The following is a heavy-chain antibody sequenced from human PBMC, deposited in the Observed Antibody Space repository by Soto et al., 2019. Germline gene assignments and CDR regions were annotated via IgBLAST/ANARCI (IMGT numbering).Heavy chain of an antibody. D-gene: IGHD3-10*01. Sequence: PVGSLRLSCAASGFTFSSYWMSWVRQAPGKGLEWVANIKQDGSEKYYVDSVKGRFTISRDNAKNSLYLQMNSLRAEDTAVYYCARQPAAALWFGELLSSPYFDYWGQGTLVTVSS. V-gene: IGHV3-7*03. CDR2: IKQDGSEK. CDR1: GFTFSSYW. CDR3: ARQPAAALWFGELLSSPYFDY. J-gene: IGHJ4*02.